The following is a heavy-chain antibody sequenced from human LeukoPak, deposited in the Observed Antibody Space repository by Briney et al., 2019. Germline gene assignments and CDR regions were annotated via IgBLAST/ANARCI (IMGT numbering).Heavy chain of an antibody. CDR2: IIPIFGTA. V-gene: IGHV1-69*05. J-gene: IGHJ4*02. CDR3: TLYNY. Sequence: ASVKVSCKASGGTFSSYAISWVRQAPGQGLEWMGGIIPIFGTANYAQKFQGRVTITRDTSATTAYMELSILRSEAMAVYYCTLYNYWGQGTLVTVSS. D-gene: IGHD1-14*01. CDR1: GGTFSSYA.